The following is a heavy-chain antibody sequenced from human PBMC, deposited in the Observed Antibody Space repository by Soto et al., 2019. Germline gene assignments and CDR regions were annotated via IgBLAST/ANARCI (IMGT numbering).Heavy chain of an antibody. CDR2: IIPIFGTA. Sequence: SVKVSCKASGGTFSSYAISWVRQAPGQGLEWVGGIIPIFGTANYAQKFQGRVTITADESTSTAYMELSSLRSEDTAVYYCARNPIIEYSSSSGAFDIWGQGTMVTVSS. D-gene: IGHD6-6*01. V-gene: IGHV1-69*13. CDR1: GGTFSSYA. CDR3: ARNPIIEYSSSSGAFDI. J-gene: IGHJ3*02.